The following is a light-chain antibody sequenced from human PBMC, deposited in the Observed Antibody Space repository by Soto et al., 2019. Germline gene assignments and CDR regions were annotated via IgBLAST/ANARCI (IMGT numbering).Light chain of an antibody. CDR2: DVG. CDR1: SSDVGGYNF. J-gene: IGLJ2*01. CDR3: SSYTNSGTLVA. Sequence: QSALTQPASVSGSPGQSITISCTGTSSDVGGYNFVSWYQQHPGKAPKLMIYDVGIRPSGISNRFSGSKSGNTASLTISGLQAEDEADYYCSSYTNSGTLVAFGGGTKLTVL. V-gene: IGLV2-14*03.